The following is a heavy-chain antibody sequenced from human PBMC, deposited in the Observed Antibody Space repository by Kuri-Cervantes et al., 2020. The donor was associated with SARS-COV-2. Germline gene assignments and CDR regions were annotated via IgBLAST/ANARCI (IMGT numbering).Heavy chain of an antibody. CDR2: ISGSGSYM. CDR1: GFTFSTYT. CDR3: ARDRFALATTRSYYYYMDV. Sequence: GESLKISCAASGFTFSTYTMNWVRQAPGKALEWVSSISGSGSYMYYADSMKGRFTISRDSAKNSLYLQMNSLRAEDTAVYYCARDRFALATTRSYYYYMDVWDKGTTVTVSS. D-gene: IGHD5-12*01. V-gene: IGHV3-21*01. J-gene: IGHJ6*03.